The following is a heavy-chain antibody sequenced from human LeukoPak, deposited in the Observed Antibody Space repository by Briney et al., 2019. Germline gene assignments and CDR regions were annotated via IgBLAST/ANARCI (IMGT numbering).Heavy chain of an antibody. CDR2: ISYDGSNK. J-gene: IGHJ6*02. Sequence: GGSLILSCAASGFPFSSYGMHWVRQAPGKGLEWVAVISYDGSNKYYADSVKGRFTISRDNSKNTLYLQMNSLRAEDTAVYYCAKDWSYYDILTAPDYYGMDVWGQGTTVTVSS. CDR3: AKDWSYYDILTAPDYYGMDV. D-gene: IGHD3-9*01. V-gene: IGHV3-30*18. CDR1: GFPFSSYG.